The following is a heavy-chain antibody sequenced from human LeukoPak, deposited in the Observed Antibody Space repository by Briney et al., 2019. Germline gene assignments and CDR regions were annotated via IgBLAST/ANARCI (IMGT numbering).Heavy chain of an antibody. V-gene: IGHV1-18*01. CDR1: GYTFTGYD. D-gene: IGHD6-19*01. CDR3: ARGGGLVPGTWFDP. CDR2: ISAYNGNT. Sequence: ASVKVSCKASGYTFTGYDISWVRQAPGQGLEWMGWISAYNGNTNYAQEVQGRVSMTTDTSTTTAYLELRSLTSDDTAVYYCARGGGLVPGTWFDPWGQGTLVTVSS. J-gene: IGHJ5*02.